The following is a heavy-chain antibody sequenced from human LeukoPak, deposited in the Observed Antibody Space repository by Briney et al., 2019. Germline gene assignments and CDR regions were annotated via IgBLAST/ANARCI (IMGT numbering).Heavy chain of an antibody. CDR2: VNRDGSET. Sequence: GGSLRLSCAASGFTLSSHWMTWVRQVPGRGPEWVANVNRDGSETYYLDSVKGRFTISKDNAKNSLYLQMNSLRAEDTALYHCARNNGMDVWGQGTTVIVSS. V-gene: IGHV3-7*03. J-gene: IGHJ6*02. CDR3: ARNNGMDV. CDR1: GFTLSSHW.